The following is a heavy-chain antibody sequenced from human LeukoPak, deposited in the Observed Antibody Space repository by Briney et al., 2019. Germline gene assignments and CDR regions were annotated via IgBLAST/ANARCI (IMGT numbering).Heavy chain of an antibody. D-gene: IGHD3-9*01. V-gene: IGHV3-30*18. CDR2: ISYDGSNK. CDR1: GFTFSSYG. J-gene: IGHJ4*02. CDR3: AKDRYYDILTGYYASGFDY. Sequence: GGSLRLSCAASGFTFSSYGMHWVRQAPGKGLEWVAVISYDGSNKYYADSVKGRFTISRDNSKNTLYLQMNSLRAEDTAVYYCAKDRYYDILTGYYASGFDYWGQGTLVTVPS.